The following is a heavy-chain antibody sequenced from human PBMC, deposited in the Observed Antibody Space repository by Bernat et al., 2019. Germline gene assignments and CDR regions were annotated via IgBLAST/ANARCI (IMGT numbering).Heavy chain of an antibody. CDR2: ISSSSSYI. Sequence: EVQLVESGGGLVKPGGSLRLSCAASGFTFSSYSMNWVRQAPGTGLEWVSSISSSSSYIYYADSVKGRFTISRDNAKNSLYLQMNSLRAEDTAVYYCARDRNDLTYDYGDYHDYWGQGTLVTVSS. J-gene: IGHJ4*02. CDR3: ARDRNDLTYDYGDYHDY. D-gene: IGHD4-17*01. CDR1: GFTFSSYS. V-gene: IGHV3-21*01.